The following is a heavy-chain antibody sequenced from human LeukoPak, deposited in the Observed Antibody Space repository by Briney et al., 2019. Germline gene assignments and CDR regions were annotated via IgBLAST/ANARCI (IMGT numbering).Heavy chain of an antibody. CDR2: ISGSGGST. Sequence: GGSLRLSCAASGFTFSSYAMSWVRQAPGKGLEWVSAISGSGGSTYYVDSVKGRFTISRDNSRNTVYLQMNSLRADDTAVYYCTRDSTTFRFGYWGQGTLVTVSS. J-gene: IGHJ4*02. CDR1: GFTFSSYA. D-gene: IGHD4-11*01. CDR3: TRDSTTFRFGY. V-gene: IGHV3-23*01.